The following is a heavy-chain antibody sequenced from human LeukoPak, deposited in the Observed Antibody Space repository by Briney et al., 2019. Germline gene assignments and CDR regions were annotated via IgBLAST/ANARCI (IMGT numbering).Heavy chain of an antibody. CDR1: GGSISSSSYY. J-gene: IGHJ5*02. CDR3: ARRWAAGTDSNWFDP. CDR2: IYYSGTT. V-gene: IGHV4-39*01. Sequence: SETLSPTCTVSGGSISSSSYYRGWIRQPPGKGLEWIGSIYYSGTTYYNPSLKSRVTISVDTSKNQFSLKLSSVTAADTAVYYCARRWAAGTDSNWFDPWGQGTLVTVSS. D-gene: IGHD6-13*01.